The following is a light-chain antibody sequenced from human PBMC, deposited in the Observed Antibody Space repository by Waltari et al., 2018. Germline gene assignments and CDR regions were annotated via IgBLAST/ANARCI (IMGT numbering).Light chain of an antibody. J-gene: IGKJ1*01. V-gene: IGKV3-11*01. CDR2: DTS. CDR3: QQRSNWRT. Sequence: EIVLTQSPATLSLSPGERATLSCRASPSVSSNLAWYQQKPGQAPRLLIYDTSNRATGIPARFSGSGSGTDFTLTISSLEPEDFAVYYCQQRSNWRTFGQGTKVEIK. CDR1: PSVSSN.